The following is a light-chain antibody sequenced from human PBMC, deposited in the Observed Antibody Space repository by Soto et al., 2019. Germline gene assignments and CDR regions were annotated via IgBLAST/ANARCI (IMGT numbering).Light chain of an antibody. CDR1: RSDIGDSNF. CDR3: ASFRSGTILV. Sequence: QSVLTQPASVSGSPGQSVTISCTGPRSDIGDSNFISRYQHSPGKAPRLLIYEVNNRPSGVSRRFSGSKAGNTASLTISGLLDDDEADYFCASFRSGTILVFGSGTKVTVL. J-gene: IGLJ6*01. CDR2: EVN. V-gene: IGLV2-14*01.